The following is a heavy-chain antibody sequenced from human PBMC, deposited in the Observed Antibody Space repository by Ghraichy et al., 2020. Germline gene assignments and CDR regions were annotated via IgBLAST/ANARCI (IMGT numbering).Heavy chain of an antibody. Sequence: SVKVSCKASGGPFSSYAISWVRQAPGQGLEWMGRIIPILGIANYAQKFQGRVTITADKSTSTAYMELSSLRSEDTAVYYCASKHCSSTSCYVSRYNWFDPWGQVTLVTAST. V-gene: IGHV1-69*04. CDR3: ASKHCSSTSCYVSRYNWFDP. J-gene: IGHJ5*02. D-gene: IGHD2-2*01. CDR1: GGPFSSYA. CDR2: IIPILGIA.